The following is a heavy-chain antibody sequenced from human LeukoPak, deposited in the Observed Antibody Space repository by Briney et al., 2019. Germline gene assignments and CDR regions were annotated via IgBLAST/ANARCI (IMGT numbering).Heavy chain of an antibody. Sequence: ASVKVSCKASGGTFSSYAISWVRQAPGQGLEWMGWIRGYNGKTNYAQTFQGRVTMTTDTSTSTAYMELRSLRSDDTAVYYCAKEGDYYYMDVWGKGTTVTVSS. D-gene: IGHD3-16*01. CDR2: IRGYNGKT. CDR1: GGTFSSYA. J-gene: IGHJ6*03. V-gene: IGHV1-18*01. CDR3: AKEGDYYYMDV.